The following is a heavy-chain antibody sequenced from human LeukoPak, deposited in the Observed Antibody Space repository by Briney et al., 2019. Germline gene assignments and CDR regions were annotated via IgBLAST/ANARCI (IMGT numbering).Heavy chain of an antibody. D-gene: IGHD7-27*01. CDR1: VDTFTRHG. Sequence: ASVTVSCTASVDTFTRHGISWVRQVPGQGLEWMGWISNYNGDTNYAQKLQGRVTLATDTSTRTAYMEPTGLTSDETAVYCGARNGPWAYEALDMWGKGTMVTVSS. V-gene: IGHV1-18*01. CDR3: ARNGPWAYEALDM. CDR2: ISNYNGDT. J-gene: IGHJ3*02.